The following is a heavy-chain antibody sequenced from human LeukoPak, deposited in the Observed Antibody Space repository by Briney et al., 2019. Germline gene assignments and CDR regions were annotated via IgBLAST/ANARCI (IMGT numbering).Heavy chain of an antibody. Sequence: SETLSLTCAVYGGSFSGYYWSWIRQPPGKGLEWIGEISHSGSTNYNPSLKSRVTISVDTSKNQFSLKLSSVTAADTAVYYCARDGYRTGYYYYGMDVWGQGTTVTVSS. D-gene: IGHD6-13*01. CDR2: ISHSGST. CDR3: ARDGYRTGYYYYGMDV. J-gene: IGHJ6*02. CDR1: GGSFSGYY. V-gene: IGHV4-34*01.